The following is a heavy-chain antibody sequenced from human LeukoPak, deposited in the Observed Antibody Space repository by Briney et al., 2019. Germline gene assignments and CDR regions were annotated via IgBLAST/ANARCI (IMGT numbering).Heavy chain of an antibody. CDR2: ISYSGST. D-gene: IGHD3-22*01. V-gene: IGHV4-59*01. CDR1: GGSISSYY. Sequence: SEILSLTCTVSGGSISSYYWSWIRQPPGKGLEWIGYISYSGSTNYNPSLKSRVTISVDTSKNQFSLKLSSVTAADTAVYYCARGPRYDSSGCFLDYWGQGTLVTVSS. J-gene: IGHJ4*02. CDR3: ARGPRYDSSGCFLDY.